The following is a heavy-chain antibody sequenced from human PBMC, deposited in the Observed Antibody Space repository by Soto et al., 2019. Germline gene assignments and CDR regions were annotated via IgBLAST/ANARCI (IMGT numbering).Heavy chain of an antibody. Sequence: ASETLSLTCNVSGGSIYTYYWNWIRQSPGKGLEWIGYTYYSGSTNYNPSLKSRVTMSVDTSKNQFSLKLNSVTAADTAVYYCARTYCSGGSCYPGGNWFDPWGQGTLVTVSS. CDR2: TYYSGST. CDR1: GGSIYTYY. D-gene: IGHD2-15*01. V-gene: IGHV4-59*01. CDR3: ARTYCSGGSCYPGGNWFDP. J-gene: IGHJ5*02.